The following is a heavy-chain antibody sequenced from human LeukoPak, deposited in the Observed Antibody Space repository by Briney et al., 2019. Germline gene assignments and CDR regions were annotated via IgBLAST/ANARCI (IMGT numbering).Heavy chain of an antibody. J-gene: IGHJ6*02. CDR3: ARHTDRYCSGSNCYVYYFYGLDV. V-gene: IGHV3-73*01. CDR2: IRSKANSYVT. CDR1: GFTFSGSA. Sequence: SGGSLRLSCAASGFTFSGSALHWVRQASGKGLEWVGRIRSKANSYVTAYAASVKGRFPISRDDSENTAYLQMNGLETDDTAVYYCARHTDRYCSGSNCYVYYFYGLDVWGQGTTVTVSS. D-gene: IGHD2-15*01.